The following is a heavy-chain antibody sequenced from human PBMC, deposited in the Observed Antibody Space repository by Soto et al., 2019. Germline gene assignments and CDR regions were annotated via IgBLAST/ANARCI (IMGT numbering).Heavy chain of an antibody. CDR3: SRGTSIPASGDY. Sequence: ASVKASCKASGYTFTNYGINWVRQAPGQGLEWLGWVSAYNGEKRYAQRVQARVIMTTDTSTTTAYMELRSLRSDDTAVYYCSRGTSIPASGDYWGQGTLVTVSS. V-gene: IGHV1-18*01. J-gene: IGHJ4*01. CDR1: GYTFTNYG. CDR2: VSAYNGEK. D-gene: IGHD6-6*01.